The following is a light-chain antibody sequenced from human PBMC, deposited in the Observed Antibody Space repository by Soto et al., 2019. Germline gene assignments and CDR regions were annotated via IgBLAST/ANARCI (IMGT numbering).Light chain of an antibody. CDR3: QQLRMYPST. J-gene: IGKJ4*01. Sequence: IVRTQSTATLSVSQGKGATLSCRAGQSVGSDLAWYQQKPGQAPRLLIYSGSTRATGIPDRFSGNGSGTDFALTITSLQAEDFATYYCQQLRMYPSTFGGG. CDR2: SGS. CDR1: QSVGSD. V-gene: IGKV3-15*01.